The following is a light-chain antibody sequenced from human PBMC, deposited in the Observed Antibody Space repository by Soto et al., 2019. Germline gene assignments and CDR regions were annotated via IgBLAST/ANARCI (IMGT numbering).Light chain of an antibody. Sequence: EIVMTQSPATLSVSPGERVTLSCRASQSINDNVAWYQQKTGQAPRLLMYGATTRGTGIPARFSGSGSGTEFTLTISSLQSEDFAVYYCQQYHSWPPLTFGGGTKVEIK. V-gene: IGKV3-15*01. CDR1: QSINDN. CDR2: GAT. J-gene: IGKJ4*01. CDR3: QQYHSWPPLT.